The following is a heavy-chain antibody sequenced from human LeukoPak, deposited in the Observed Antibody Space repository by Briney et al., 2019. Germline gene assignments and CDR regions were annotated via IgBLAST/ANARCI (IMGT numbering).Heavy chain of an antibody. J-gene: IGHJ4*02. D-gene: IGHD3-3*01. CDR1: GFTFNNYA. CDR3: AKDAYYDFWSGYYYFDY. Sequence: GGSLRLSCAASGFTFNNYAMSWVRQAPGKGLEWVSTIGFGDDSAYYADSVKGRFTISRDNSKNTLYLQMNSLRAEDTAVYYCAKDAYYDFWSGYYYFDYWGQGTLVTVSS. CDR2: IGFGDDSA. V-gene: IGHV3-23*01.